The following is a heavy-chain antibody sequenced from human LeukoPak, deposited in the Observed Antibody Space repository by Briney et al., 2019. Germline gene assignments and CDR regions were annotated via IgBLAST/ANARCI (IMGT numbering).Heavy chain of an antibody. CDR2: ISYDGSNK. D-gene: IGHD3-10*01. Sequence: PGGSLRLSCAAPGFTFSSYGMHWVRQAPGKGLEWVAVISYDGSNKYYADSVKGRFTISRDNSKNTLYLQMNSLRAEDTAVYYCAKMDYYGSGSSNWGQGTLVTVSS. V-gene: IGHV3-30*18. CDR1: GFTFSSYG. CDR3: AKMDYYGSGSSN. J-gene: IGHJ4*02.